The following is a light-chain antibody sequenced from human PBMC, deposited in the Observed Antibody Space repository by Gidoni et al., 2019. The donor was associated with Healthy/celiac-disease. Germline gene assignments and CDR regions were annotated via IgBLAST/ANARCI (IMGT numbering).Light chain of an antibody. V-gene: IGLV1-36*01. CDR3: AAWDDSLNGVV. J-gene: IGLJ2*01. CDR2: YDD. CDR1: SSNIGNNA. Sequence: QSVLTQPHSVSAAPRPRVTISCSGRSSNIGNNAVNWYQQLPGKAPKLLIYYDDLLPSGVSDRFSGSKSGTSASLAISGLQSEDEADYYCAAWDDSLNGVVFGGGTKLTVL.